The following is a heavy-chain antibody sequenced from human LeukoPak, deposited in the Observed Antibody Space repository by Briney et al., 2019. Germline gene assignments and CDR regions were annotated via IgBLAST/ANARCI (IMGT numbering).Heavy chain of an antibody. V-gene: IGHV3-30*04. CDR2: ISYDGSYN. CDR1: GFTFSNYA. J-gene: IGHJ4*02. D-gene: IGHD1-26*01. Sequence: SGGSLRLSCAASGFTFSNYAIHWVRQAPGKGLEWVALISYDGSYNYHADSVEGRFTITRDNSKKTVYLQMNNLRAEDTAVYYCARAGQLLSHFDYWGQGNLVTVSS. CDR3: ARAGQLLSHFDY.